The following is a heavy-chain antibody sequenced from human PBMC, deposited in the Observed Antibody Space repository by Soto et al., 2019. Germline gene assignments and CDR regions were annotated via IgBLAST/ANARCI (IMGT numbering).Heavy chain of an antibody. V-gene: IGHV1-69*06. D-gene: IGHD1-26*01. CDR2: IIPIFGTA. Sequence: SVKVSCKASGGTFSSYAISWVRQAPGQGLEWMGGIIPIFGTANYAQKFQGRVTITADKSTSTAYMELSSLRSEDTAVHYCARALRRGRYSDPWGQGTLVTVS. CDR3: ARALRRGRYSDP. CDR1: GGTFSSYA. J-gene: IGHJ5*02.